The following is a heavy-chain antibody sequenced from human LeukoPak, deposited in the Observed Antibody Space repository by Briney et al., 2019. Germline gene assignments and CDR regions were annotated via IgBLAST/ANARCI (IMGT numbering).Heavy chain of an antibody. Sequence: SETLSLTCTVSGGSISSYYWSWIRQPPGKGLEWIGYIYYSGSTYYNPSLKSRVTMSVDTSKNQFSLKLSSVTAADTAVYYCARAAYSGSYYFDYWGQGTLVTVSS. CDR2: IYYSGST. V-gene: IGHV4-59*08. CDR1: GGSISSYY. J-gene: IGHJ4*02. D-gene: IGHD1-26*01. CDR3: ARAAYSGSYYFDY.